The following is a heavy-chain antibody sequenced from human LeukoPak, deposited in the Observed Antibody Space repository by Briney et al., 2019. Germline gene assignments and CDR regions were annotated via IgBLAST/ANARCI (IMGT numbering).Heavy chain of an antibody. V-gene: IGHV1-2*02. CDR1: GYTFTGYY. Sequence: ASVKVSCKASGYTFTGYYMHWVRQAPGQGLEWMGWISPNSGGTNYAQKFQGRVTMTRDTSISTAYMELSRLRSDDTAVYYCATTDYGGNWDAFDIWGQGTMVTVSS. D-gene: IGHD4-23*01. J-gene: IGHJ3*02. CDR2: ISPNSGGT. CDR3: ATTDYGGNWDAFDI.